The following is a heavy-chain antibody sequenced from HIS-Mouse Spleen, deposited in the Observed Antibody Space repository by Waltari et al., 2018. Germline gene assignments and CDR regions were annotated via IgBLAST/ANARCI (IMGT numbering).Heavy chain of an antibody. D-gene: IGHD3-3*01. V-gene: IGHV4-31*03. J-gene: IGHJ5*02. CDR3: ARSPYYDFWGGYSDNWFDP. Sequence: QVQLQESGPGLVKPSQTLSLTCTVSGGSISSGGYYWSWIRQHPGKGLEWIGYIYSSGNTYYTPSLNSRVTRSGDTAKNQFSLKLSSVTDADTAVYYCARSPYYDFWGGYSDNWFDPWGQGTLVTVSS. CDR1: GGSISSGGYY. CDR2: IYSSGNT.